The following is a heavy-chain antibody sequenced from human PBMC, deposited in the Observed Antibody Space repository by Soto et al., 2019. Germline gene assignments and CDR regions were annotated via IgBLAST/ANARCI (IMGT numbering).Heavy chain of an antibody. J-gene: IGHJ4*02. CDR3: ARYKGGYMSLVQNDY. CDR2: ITGYNGYT. CDR1: GYSFTSYG. Sequence: QVQLVQSGDEVKRPGASVKVSCRASGYSFTSYGVSWVRQAPGQGLEWRGWITGYNGYTNDQQKRQGRITLTTDTSTSTAFMELRSLRSDHTAMYYCARYKGGYMSLVQNDYWCQGTLVTVSS. D-gene: IGHD3-10*01. V-gene: IGHV1-18*01.